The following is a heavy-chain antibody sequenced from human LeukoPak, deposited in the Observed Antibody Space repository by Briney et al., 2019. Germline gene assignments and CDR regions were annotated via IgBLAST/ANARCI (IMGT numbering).Heavy chain of an antibody. J-gene: IGHJ4*02. Sequence: SETLSLTCTVSGGSIGSGSYYWSWIRQPAGKGLEWIGRIYISGSTDYNPSLKSRVSISVDTSKNQFSLKLSSVTAADTAVYYCAREGIYGDYRHWGQGTLVTVSS. CDR1: GGSIGSGSYY. V-gene: IGHV4-61*02. D-gene: IGHD4-17*01. CDR2: IYISGST. CDR3: AREGIYGDYRH.